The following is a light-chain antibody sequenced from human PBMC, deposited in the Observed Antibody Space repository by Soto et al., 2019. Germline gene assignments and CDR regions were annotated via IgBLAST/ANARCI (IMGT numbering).Light chain of an antibody. CDR1: LSDVGGYNY. V-gene: IGLV2-14*01. J-gene: IGLJ1*01. CDR3: NSYTSSSTYV. Sequence: QSVLTQPASVSGSPGQSITISCTGTLSDVGGYNYVSWYQQHPGNAPKLLIYEVSNRPSGISNRFSGSKSGNTASLTISGLQADDEADYYCNSYTSSSTYVFGTGTKVTVL. CDR2: EVS.